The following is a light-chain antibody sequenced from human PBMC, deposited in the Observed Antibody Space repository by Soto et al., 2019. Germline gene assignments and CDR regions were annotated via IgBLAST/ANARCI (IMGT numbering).Light chain of an antibody. CDR1: QSVSSN. CDR3: QQYNNWPFPSWT. J-gene: IGKJ1*01. CDR2: GAS. Sequence: EIVMTQSPATLSVSPGERATLSCRASQSVSSNLAWYQQKPGQAPRLLIYGASTRATGIPARFSGSGSGTEFTLTISSLQSEDFAVYYCQQYNNWPFPSWTFVQGNKVEIK. V-gene: IGKV3-15*01.